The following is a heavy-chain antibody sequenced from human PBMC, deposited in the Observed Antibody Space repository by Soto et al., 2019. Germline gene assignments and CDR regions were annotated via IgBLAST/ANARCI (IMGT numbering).Heavy chain of an antibody. CDR3: SRRNWFSFHY. CDR2: ISYTGRT. CDR1: GGSISSSSYY. J-gene: IGHJ4*02. Sequence: QLQLQESGPGVVKPWETLSLTCPVSGGSISSSSYYWGWIRQAPGKGLEWIGSISYTGRTYYNPSLKSRVPVSVNTIRTQFSLTLSSGTAAYAAVDYCSRRNWFSFHYWGQGTLVTVFS. D-gene: IGHD3-9*01. V-gene: IGHV4-39*01.